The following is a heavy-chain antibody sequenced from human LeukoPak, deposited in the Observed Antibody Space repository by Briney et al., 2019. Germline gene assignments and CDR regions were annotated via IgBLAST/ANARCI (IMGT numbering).Heavy chain of an antibody. CDR1: GGSFSGYY. D-gene: IGHD6-6*01. V-gene: IGHV4-34*01. Sequence: YPSETLSLTCAVYGGSFSGYYWSWIRQPPGKGLEWIGEINHSGRTNYNPSLKSRVTISVDTSKNQFSLKLSSVTAADTAVYYCARSGVYSSSSRFDYWGQGTLVTVSS. CDR3: ARSGVYSSSSRFDY. CDR2: INHSGRT. J-gene: IGHJ4*02.